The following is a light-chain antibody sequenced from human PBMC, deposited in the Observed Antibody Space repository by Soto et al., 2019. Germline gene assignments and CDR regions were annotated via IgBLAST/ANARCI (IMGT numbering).Light chain of an antibody. V-gene: IGKV3-11*01. CDR2: DAS. Sequence: EVVLTQSPATLSLSPGESATLSCRASQNVLSYLAWYQQKPGQAPRLLIYDASNRAAGIPARFSGSGSGTDLTLTINSLEPEDSAVYYCQQRSNWPPMTFGQGTRLEIK. J-gene: IGKJ5*01. CDR1: QNVLSY. CDR3: QQRSNWPPMT.